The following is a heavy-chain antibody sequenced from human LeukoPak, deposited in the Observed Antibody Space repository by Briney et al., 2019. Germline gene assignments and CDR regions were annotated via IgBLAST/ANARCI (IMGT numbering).Heavy chain of an antibody. CDR3: ARDRDWNYAFDI. D-gene: IGHD1-7*01. J-gene: IGHJ3*02. Sequence: SETLSLTCTVSGGSISSSNYYWGWIRQPPGKGLEWIGSIYYSGNTYYNPSLKSRVTISVDTSKNQFSLKLSSVTAADTAVYYCARDRDWNYAFDIWGQGTMVTVSS. CDR2: IYYSGNT. CDR1: GGSISSSNYY. V-gene: IGHV4-39*07.